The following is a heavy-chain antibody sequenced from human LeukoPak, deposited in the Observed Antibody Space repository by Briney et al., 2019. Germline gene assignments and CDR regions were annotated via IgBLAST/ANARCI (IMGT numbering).Heavy chain of an antibody. V-gene: IGHV3-23*01. J-gene: IGHJ4*02. CDR3: AKGPEYSYGLDYFDY. CDR2: ISGSGGST. CDR1: GFTFSSYA. Sequence: PGGSLRLSCAASGFTFSSYAMSWVRQAPGKGLEWVSAISGSGGSTYYADSAKGRFTISRDNSKNTLYLQMNSLRAEDTAVYYCAKGPEYSYGLDYFDYWGQGTLVTVSS. D-gene: IGHD5-18*01.